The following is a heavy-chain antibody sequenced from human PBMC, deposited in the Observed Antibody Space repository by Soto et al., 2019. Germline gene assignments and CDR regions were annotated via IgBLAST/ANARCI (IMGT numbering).Heavy chain of an antibody. J-gene: IGHJ4*02. Sequence: SETVSLTCTVSGGSISRSRYYCGWIRQPPGKGLEWMGRIYYSVGTHYNRSLKSRVTISVDTSKNQFSLKLSSVTAADTAVYYCATQAARPPYFDYWGQGTLVTVSS. CDR2: IYYSVGT. CDR3: ATQAARPPYFDY. D-gene: IGHD6-6*01. V-gene: IGHV4-39*01. CDR1: GGSISRSRYY.